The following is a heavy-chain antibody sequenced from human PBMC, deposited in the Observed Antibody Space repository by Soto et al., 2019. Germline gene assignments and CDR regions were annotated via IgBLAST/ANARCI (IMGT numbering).Heavy chain of an antibody. CDR2: IYYSGST. CDR1: GGSISSGGYY. V-gene: IGHV4-31*03. J-gene: IGHJ4*02. D-gene: IGHD3-10*01. CDR3: ARYSPGSGSHFDY. Sequence: QVQLQESGPGLVKPSQTLSLTCTVSGGSISSGGYYWSWIRQHPGKGLEWIGYIYYSGSTYYNPSLKNRVTISVGTSKNQFSLKVSSVTAADTAVDYCARYSPGSGSHFDYWGQGTLVTVSS.